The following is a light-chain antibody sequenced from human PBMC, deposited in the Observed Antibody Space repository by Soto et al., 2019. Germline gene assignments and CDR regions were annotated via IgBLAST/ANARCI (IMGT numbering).Light chain of an antibody. Sequence: EIVLTQSPGTLSLSPGERATLSCRASQSVDSGYLAWYQQKPGQVPRLLIYGASARATGIPARFSGGGSGTEFTLTISSLQSEDFGVYYCQQYDNWPPITFGQGTRLEIK. V-gene: IGKV3-15*01. CDR3: QQYDNWPPIT. J-gene: IGKJ5*01. CDR1: QSVDSGY. CDR2: GAS.